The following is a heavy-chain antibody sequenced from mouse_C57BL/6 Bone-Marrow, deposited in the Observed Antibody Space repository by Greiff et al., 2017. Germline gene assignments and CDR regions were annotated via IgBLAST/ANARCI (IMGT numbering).Heavy chain of an antibody. CDR2: INPSTGGT. CDR3: ARSPYYYGSSYYAMDY. Sequence: VQLQQSGPELVKPGASVKISCKASGYSFTGYYMNWVKQSPEKSLEWIGEINPSTGGTTYNQKFKAKATLTVDKSSSTAYMQLKSLTSEDSAVYYCARSPYYYGSSYYAMDYWGQGTSVTVSS. CDR1: GYSFTGYY. D-gene: IGHD1-1*01. J-gene: IGHJ4*01. V-gene: IGHV1-42*01.